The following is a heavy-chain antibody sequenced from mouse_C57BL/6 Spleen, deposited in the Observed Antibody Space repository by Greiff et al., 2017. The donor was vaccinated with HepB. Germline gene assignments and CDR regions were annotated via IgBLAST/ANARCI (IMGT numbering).Heavy chain of an antibody. CDR3: ASITTVVANYAMDY. D-gene: IGHD1-1*01. J-gene: IGHJ4*01. V-gene: IGHV5-4*03. Sequence: EVKLVESGGGLVKPGGSLKLSCAASGFTFSSYAMSWVRQTPEKRLEWVATISDGGSYTYYPDNVKGRFTISRDNAKNNLYLQMSHLKSEDTAMYYCASITTVVANYAMDYWGQGTSVTVSS. CDR2: ISDGGSYT. CDR1: GFTFSSYA.